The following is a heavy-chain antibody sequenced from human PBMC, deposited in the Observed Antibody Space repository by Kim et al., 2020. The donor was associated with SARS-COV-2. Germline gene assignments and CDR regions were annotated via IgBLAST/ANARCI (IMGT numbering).Heavy chain of an antibody. D-gene: IGHD4-17*01. CDR2: ISGSGGST. CDR1: GFTFSSYA. Sequence: GGSLRLSCAASGFTFSSYAMSWVRQAPGKGLEWVSAISGSGGSTYYADSVKGRFTISRDNSKNTLYLQMNSLRAEDTAVYYCAKDTVHDYGDYYYYGMDVWGQGTTVTVSS. V-gene: IGHV3-23*01. CDR3: AKDTVHDYGDYYYYGMDV. J-gene: IGHJ6*02.